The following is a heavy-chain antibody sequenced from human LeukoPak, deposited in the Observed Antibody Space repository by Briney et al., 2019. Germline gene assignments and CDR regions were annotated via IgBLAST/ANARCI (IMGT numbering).Heavy chain of an antibody. CDR3: ASRNYYDSSGYYYYYFDY. V-gene: IGHV3-23*01. CDR2: ISGSGSST. D-gene: IGHD3-22*01. J-gene: IGHJ4*02. Sequence: GGSLRLSCAASGFTFSSCAMSWVRQAPEKGLEWVSGISGSGSSTYYADSVKGRFTISRDNSKNTLYLQMNSLRAEDTAVYYCASRNYYDSSGYYYYYFDYWGQGILVTVSS. CDR1: GFTFSSCA.